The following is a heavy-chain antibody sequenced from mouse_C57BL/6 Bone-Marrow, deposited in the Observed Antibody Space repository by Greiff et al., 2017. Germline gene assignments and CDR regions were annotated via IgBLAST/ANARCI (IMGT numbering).Heavy chain of an antibody. CDR2: IYPGNSDT. Sequence: EVQLQQSGTVLARPGASVKMSCKTSGYTFTSYWMHWVKQRPGQGLEWIGAIYPGNSDTSYNQKFKGKAKLTAVTSASTAYMELSSLTNEDSAVYYCTFYDGYYWAWFAYWGQGTLVTVSA. D-gene: IGHD2-3*01. J-gene: IGHJ3*01. CDR1: GYTFTSYW. CDR3: TFYDGYYWAWFAY. V-gene: IGHV1-5*01.